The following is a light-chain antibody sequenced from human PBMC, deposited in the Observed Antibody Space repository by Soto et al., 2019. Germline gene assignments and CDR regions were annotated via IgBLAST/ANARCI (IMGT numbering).Light chain of an antibody. V-gene: IGKV1-5*03. CDR3: QHYNSYSEA. J-gene: IGKJ1*01. CDR2: KAS. CDR1: QTISSW. Sequence: DIQMTQSPSTPSGSVGDRVTITCRASQTISSWLAWYQQKPGKAPKLLIYKASTLKSGVPSRFSGSGSGTEFTLTISSLQPDDFANYYCQHYNSYSEAFGQGTKVDIK.